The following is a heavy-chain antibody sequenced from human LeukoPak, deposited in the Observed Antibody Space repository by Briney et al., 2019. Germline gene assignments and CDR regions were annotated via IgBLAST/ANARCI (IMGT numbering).Heavy chain of an antibody. Sequence: QTGGSLRLSCAASGFTFSSYAMSWVRQAPGKGLEWVSAISGSGGSTYYADSVRGRFTFSRDNSKNTLYLQMNSLRAEDTAVYYCAKGSVSREPFDYWGQGTLVTVSS. D-gene: IGHD1-26*01. J-gene: IGHJ4*02. CDR3: AKGSVSREPFDY. CDR1: GFTFSSYA. CDR2: ISGSGGST. V-gene: IGHV3-23*01.